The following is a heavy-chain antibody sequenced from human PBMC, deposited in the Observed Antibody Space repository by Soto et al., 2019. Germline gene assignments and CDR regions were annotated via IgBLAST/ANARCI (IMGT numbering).Heavy chain of an antibody. Sequence: ASVKVSCKASGGTFSSYAISWVRQAPGQGLEWMGGIIPIFGTANYAQKFQGRVTITADESTRRAYMELTSQRSEDRAVYYCARVVTILGVVFFPKDYYRMDVWGQGTTVTVSS. CDR1: GGTFSSYA. J-gene: IGHJ6*02. CDR2: IIPIFGTA. CDR3: ARVVTILGVVFFPKDYYRMDV. V-gene: IGHV1-69*13. D-gene: IGHD3-3*01.